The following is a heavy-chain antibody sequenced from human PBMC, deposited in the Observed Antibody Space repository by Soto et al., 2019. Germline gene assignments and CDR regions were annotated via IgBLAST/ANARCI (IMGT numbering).Heavy chain of an antibody. V-gene: IGHV1-8*01. CDR3: ARVNVLGTVVVVAATRYYYYMDV. D-gene: IGHD2-15*01. Sequence: SVKGRCKESGYALASYSINWVRQATGQGLEWMGWMNPNSGNTGYAQKFQGRVTMTRNTSISTAYMELSSLRSEDTAVDYCARVNVLGTVVVVAATRYYYYMDVWGKGTTFTVSS. CDR2: MNPNSGNT. CDR1: GYALASYS. J-gene: IGHJ6*03.